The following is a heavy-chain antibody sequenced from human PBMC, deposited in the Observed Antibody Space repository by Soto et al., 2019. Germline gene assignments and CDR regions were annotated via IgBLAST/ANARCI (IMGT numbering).Heavy chain of an antibody. Sequence: LRXSCAASGFAFSSYAISWVRQAPGKGLEWVSAISGSGGSTYYADSVKGRFTISRDNSKNTLYLQMNSLRAEDTAVYYCANTYSGPRPAGYYGMDVWGQGTTVTVSS. CDR3: ANTYSGPRPAGYYGMDV. D-gene: IGHD1-26*01. CDR2: ISGSGGST. CDR1: GFAFSSYA. J-gene: IGHJ6*02. V-gene: IGHV3-23*01.